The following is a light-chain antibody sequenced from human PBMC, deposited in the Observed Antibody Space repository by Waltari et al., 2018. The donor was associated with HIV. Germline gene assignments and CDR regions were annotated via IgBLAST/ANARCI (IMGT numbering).Light chain of an antibody. CDR2: RNN. Sequence: HSVLTQPPSASGTPVQRVTFPCSRRSSNIRSYYAYCYQQHPRSAPKLLIYRNNQRPEGVPDRFAGSKSGTSASLAISGLRSEDEADYYCAAWTDSLRGVVFGGGTKLSVL. CDR3: AAWTDSLRGVV. V-gene: IGLV1-47*01. CDR1: SSNIRSYY. J-gene: IGLJ2*01.